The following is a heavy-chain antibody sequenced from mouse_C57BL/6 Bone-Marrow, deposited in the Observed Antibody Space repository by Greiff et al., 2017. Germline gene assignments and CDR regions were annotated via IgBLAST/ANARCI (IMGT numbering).Heavy chain of an antibody. CDR2: IDPSDSNT. J-gene: IGHJ1*03. Sequence: VQLQQSGAELVMPGASVKLSCKASGYTFTSYWMHWVKQRPGQGLEWIGEIDPSDSNTNYNQKFKGTSTLTVDKSSSTAYMQLSRLTSEDPAVYYCARDYGSRGWDFDVWGTGTTVTVSS. CDR3: ARDYGSRGWDFDV. V-gene: IGHV1-69*01. D-gene: IGHD1-1*01. CDR1: GYTFTSYW.